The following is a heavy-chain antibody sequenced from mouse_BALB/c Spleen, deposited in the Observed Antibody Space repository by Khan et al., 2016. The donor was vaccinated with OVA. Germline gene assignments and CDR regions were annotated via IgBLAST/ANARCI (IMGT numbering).Heavy chain of an antibody. V-gene: IGHV1-76*01. CDR2: IYPGTDNT. CDR1: GYIFTSYW. D-gene: IGHD3-2*02. Sequence: QIQLVQSGAELVRPGTSVKLSCKTSGYIFTSYWIHWVKQRSGQGLEWIARIYPGTDNTYYSEKFKDKATLTADKSSSTAYLQLSSLKSEDSAVFFCAREEALYYFDYWGHGTTLTVSS. CDR3: AREEALYYFDY. J-gene: IGHJ2*01.